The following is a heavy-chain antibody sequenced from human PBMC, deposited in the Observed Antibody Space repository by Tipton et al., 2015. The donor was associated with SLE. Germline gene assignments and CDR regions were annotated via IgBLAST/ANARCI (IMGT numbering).Heavy chain of an antibody. CDR2: LYHSGTT. Sequence: TLSLTCTVSGYSINSGYYWGWIRQSPGKGLEWIGSLYHSGTTYYNPSLKSRVTISVDTSKNQFSLKLSSVTAADTAVYYCASDGDDSSGAFDIWGQGTMVTVSS. CDR3: ASDGDDSSGAFDI. J-gene: IGHJ3*02. D-gene: IGHD3-22*01. CDR1: GYSINSGYY. V-gene: IGHV4-38-2*02.